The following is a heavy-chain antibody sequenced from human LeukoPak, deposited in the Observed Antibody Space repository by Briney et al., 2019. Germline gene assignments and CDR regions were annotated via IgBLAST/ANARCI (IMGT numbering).Heavy chain of an antibody. D-gene: IGHD3-10*01. Sequence: GGSLRLSCAASGFTFSNAWMSWVHQAPGKGLEWVGRIKSKTDGGTTDYAAPVKGRFTISRDDSKNTLYLQMNSLKTEDTAVYYCTMVRGVSYFDYWGQGTLVTVSS. CDR1: GFTFSNAW. V-gene: IGHV3-15*01. J-gene: IGHJ4*02. CDR2: IKSKTDGGTT. CDR3: TMVRGVSYFDY.